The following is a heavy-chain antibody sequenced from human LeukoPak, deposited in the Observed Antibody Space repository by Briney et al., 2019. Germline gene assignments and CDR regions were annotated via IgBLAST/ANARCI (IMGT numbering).Heavy chain of an antibody. CDR3: AATKHYDILPDY. J-gene: IGHJ4*02. D-gene: IGHD3-9*01. CDR2: INGTGSTI. V-gene: IGHV3-48*03. Sequence: GGSLRLSCVASGFTFINYEMNWVRQAPGKGLEWVSYINGTGSTIYYADSVKGRFSISRDNAKNSLFLQMNGLRTEDTAVYYCAATKHYDILPDYWGQGTLVSVSS. CDR1: GFTFINYE.